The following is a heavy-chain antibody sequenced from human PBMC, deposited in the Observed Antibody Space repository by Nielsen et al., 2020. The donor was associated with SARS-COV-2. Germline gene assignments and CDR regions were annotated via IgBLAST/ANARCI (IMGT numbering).Heavy chain of an antibody. V-gene: IGHV3-74*01. Sequence: GVLKISCAASGFTFSSYWMHWVRQAPGKGLVWVSRINSDGSSTSYADSVKGRFTISRDNAKNSLYLQMNSLRAEDTAVYYCARDILEDIVVVVAATPYYGMDVWGQGTTVTVSS. J-gene: IGHJ6*02. CDR1: GFTFSSYW. CDR2: INSDGSST. CDR3: ARDILEDIVVVVAATPYYGMDV. D-gene: IGHD2-15*01.